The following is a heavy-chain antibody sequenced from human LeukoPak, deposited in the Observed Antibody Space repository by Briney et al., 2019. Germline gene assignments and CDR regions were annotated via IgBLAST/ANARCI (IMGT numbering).Heavy chain of an antibody. D-gene: IGHD1-1*01. CDR1: GRSISSYY. Sequence: PSETLSLTCTVSGRSISSYYWSWIRQPPGKGLEWIGYISYSGSTNFNPSLKSRVTISVDTSKNQFSLKLSSVTAADTAVYYCARAGTAGTNLNWSAPWGQGTLVTVSS. CDR3: ARAGTAGTNLNWSAP. J-gene: IGHJ5*02. CDR2: ISYSGST. V-gene: IGHV4-59*01.